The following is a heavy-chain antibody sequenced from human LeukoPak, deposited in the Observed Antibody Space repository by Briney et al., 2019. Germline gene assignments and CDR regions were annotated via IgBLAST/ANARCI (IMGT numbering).Heavy chain of an antibody. D-gene: IGHD6-6*01. CDR1: GYTFTGYY. V-gene: IGHV1-2*02. CDR3: ARGRRPIAARPGNWFDP. CDR2: INPNSGGT. J-gene: IGHJ5*02. Sequence: ASVKVSCKASGYTFTGYYMHWVRQAPGQGLEWMGWINPNSGGTNYAQKFQGRVTMTRDTSTSTVYMELSSLRSEDTAVYYCARGRRPIAARPGNWFDPWGQGTLVTVSS.